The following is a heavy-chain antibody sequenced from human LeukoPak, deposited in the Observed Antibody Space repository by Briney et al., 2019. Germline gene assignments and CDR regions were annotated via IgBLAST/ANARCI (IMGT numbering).Heavy chain of an antibody. D-gene: IGHD3-22*01. J-gene: IGHJ4*02. CDR2: VFYSGST. Sequence: PSETLSLTCTVSGGSINNYYWSWIRQPPGKGLEWVGYVFYSGSTSYNPSLKSRVTISVDTSKNQFSLKLNSVTAADTAVYYCARHYYTDPFDYWGQGTLVTVSS. CDR1: GGSINNYY. CDR3: ARHYYTDPFDY. V-gene: IGHV4-59*08.